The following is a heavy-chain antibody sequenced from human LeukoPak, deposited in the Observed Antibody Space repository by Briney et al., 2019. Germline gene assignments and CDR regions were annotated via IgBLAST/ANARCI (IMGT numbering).Heavy chain of an antibody. CDR2: INPSGGST. J-gene: IGHJ4*02. CDR1: GYTFTSYY. V-gene: IGHV1-46*01. D-gene: IGHD2-21*02. CDR3: ARVSSYCGGDCYPYYFDY. Sequence: ASVKVSCKASGYTFTSYYMHWVRQAPGQGLEWMGIINPSGGSTSYAQKFQGRVTMTRDTSTSTVYMELSSLRSEDTAVYYCARVSSYCGGDCYPYYFDYWGQGTLVTVSS.